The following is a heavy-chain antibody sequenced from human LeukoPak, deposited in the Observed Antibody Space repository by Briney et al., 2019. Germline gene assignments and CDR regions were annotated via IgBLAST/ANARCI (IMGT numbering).Heavy chain of an antibody. J-gene: IGHJ4*02. D-gene: IGHD3-16*02. CDR3: ARDSGSIGGVIVYFDY. Sequence: GGSLRLSCAASGFTFSSYAMHWVRQAPGKGLEWVAVISYDGSNKYYADSVKGRFTISRDNSKNTLYLQMNSLRAEDTAVYYCARDSGSIGGVIVYFDYWGQGTLVTVSS. V-gene: IGHV3-30-3*01. CDR2: ISYDGSNK. CDR1: GFTFSSYA.